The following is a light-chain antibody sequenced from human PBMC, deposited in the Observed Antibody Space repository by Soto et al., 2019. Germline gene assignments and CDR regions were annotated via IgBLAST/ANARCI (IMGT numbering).Light chain of an antibody. CDR3: QQRST. V-gene: IGKV3D-20*02. CDR2: GAS. J-gene: IGKJ3*01. Sequence: EIVLTQSPGTLSLSPGERATLSCRASQSVTSKYLAWYQQKPGQAPRVVIYGASRRATGIPDRFSGSGSGTDFTLTMSRLEPEDFAVYYCQQRSTFGPGTKVDIK. CDR1: QSVTSKY.